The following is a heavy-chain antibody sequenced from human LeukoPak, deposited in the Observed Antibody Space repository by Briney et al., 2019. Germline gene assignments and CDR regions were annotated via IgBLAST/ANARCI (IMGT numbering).Heavy chain of an antibody. CDR2: IRYDGSNK. CDR1: GFTFSNYG. CDR3: ARDFYGSGSYLY. Sequence: GGSLRLSCGASGFTFSNYGMLWVRQAPGKGLEWVAFIRYDGSNKLYADSVKGRFTISRDNSKNTLYLHINSLRAEDTAVYYCARDFYGSGSYLYWGQGTLVTVSS. V-gene: IGHV3-30*02. J-gene: IGHJ4*02. D-gene: IGHD3-10*01.